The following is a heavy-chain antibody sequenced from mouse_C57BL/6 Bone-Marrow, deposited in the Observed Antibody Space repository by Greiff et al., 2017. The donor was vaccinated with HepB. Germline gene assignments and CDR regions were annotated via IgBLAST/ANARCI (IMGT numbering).Heavy chain of an antibody. CDR3: ARGIYYYGSREWYFDV. J-gene: IGHJ1*03. Sequence: EVQLQQSGPELVKPGASVKISCKASGYTFTDYYMNWVKQSHGKSLEWIGDINPNNGGTSYNQKFKGKATLTVDKSSSTAYMELRSLTSEDSAVYYCARGIYYYGSREWYFDVWGTGTTVTVSS. D-gene: IGHD1-1*01. CDR2: INPNNGGT. CDR1: GYTFTDYY. V-gene: IGHV1-26*01.